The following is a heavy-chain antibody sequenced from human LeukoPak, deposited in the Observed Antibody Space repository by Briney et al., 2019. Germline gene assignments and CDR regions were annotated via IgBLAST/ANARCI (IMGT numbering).Heavy chain of an antibody. Sequence: GASVKVSCKASGGTFSSYAISWVRQAPVQGLEWMGGIIPIFGTANYAQKFQGRVTITADESTSTAYMELSSLRSEDTAVYYCARGRIAARPTYYYYYYMDVWGKGTTVTVSS. V-gene: IGHV1-69*13. CDR1: GGTFSSYA. CDR3: ARGRIAARPTYYYYYYMDV. J-gene: IGHJ6*03. CDR2: IIPIFGTA. D-gene: IGHD6-6*01.